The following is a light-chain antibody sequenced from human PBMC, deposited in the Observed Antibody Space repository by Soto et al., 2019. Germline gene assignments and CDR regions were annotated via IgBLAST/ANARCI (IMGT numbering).Light chain of an antibody. CDR2: GAS. Sequence: IQLTQSPSSLSASVGDRVTISGRASQGIANFLAWYQQKPGKAPKLLIYGASNLQSGVPSRFSSSESGTDFTLTISSLQPEDFASYYCQQRNSFPIPFGPWTKVDIK. CDR3: QQRNSFPIP. CDR1: QGIANF. J-gene: IGKJ3*01. V-gene: IGKV1-9*01.